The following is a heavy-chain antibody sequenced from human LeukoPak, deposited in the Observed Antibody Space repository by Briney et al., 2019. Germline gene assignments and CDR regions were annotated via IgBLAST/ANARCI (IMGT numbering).Heavy chain of an antibody. V-gene: IGHV4-34*01. J-gene: IGHJ4*02. CDR2: INHSGST. CDR1: GGSLSGYY. CDR3: ARGRFRYYFDY. Sequence: SETLSLTCAVYGGSLSGYYWSWIRQPPGKGLEWIGEINHSGSTNYNPSLKSRVTISVDTSKNQFSLKLSSVTAADTAVYYCARGRFRYYFDYWGQGTLVTVSS. D-gene: IGHD3-3*01.